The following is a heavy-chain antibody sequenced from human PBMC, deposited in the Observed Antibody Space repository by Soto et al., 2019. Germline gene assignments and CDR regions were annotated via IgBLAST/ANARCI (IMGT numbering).Heavy chain of an antibody. Sequence: EVHLVESGGGLVQPGGSLRLSCEASGFTFSSYSLNWVRQAPGKGLEWVSYITSNGTTVYYADSVRGRFTISRDNAKNSLYLQMNSLRDDDTAVYYCARGSSNWAYYFDFWGQGTLVTVSS. CDR1: GFTFSSYS. D-gene: IGHD6-13*01. CDR2: ITSNGTTV. CDR3: ARGSSNWAYYFDF. V-gene: IGHV3-48*02. J-gene: IGHJ4*02.